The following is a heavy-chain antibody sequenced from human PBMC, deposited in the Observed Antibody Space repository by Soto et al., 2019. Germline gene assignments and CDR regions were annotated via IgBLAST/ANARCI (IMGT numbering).Heavy chain of an antibody. CDR1: GGSISSYY. CDR3: ARHGGIAARRLNYYYGMDV. Sequence: PSETLSLTCTVSGGSISSYYWSWIRQPPGKGLEWIGYIYYSGSTNYNPSPKSRVTISVDTSKNQFSLKLSSVTAADTAVYYCARHGGIAARRLNYYYGMDVWGQGTTVTVSS. D-gene: IGHD6-6*01. CDR2: IYYSGST. J-gene: IGHJ6*02. V-gene: IGHV4-59*08.